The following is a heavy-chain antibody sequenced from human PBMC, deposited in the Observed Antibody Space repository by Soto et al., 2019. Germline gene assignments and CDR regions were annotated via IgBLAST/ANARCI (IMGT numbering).Heavy chain of an antibody. CDR3: AKLGCSSTSCYTDY. V-gene: IGHV3-23*01. J-gene: IGHJ4*02. CDR1: GFTFSSYA. D-gene: IGHD2-2*02. CDR2: ISGSGGST. Sequence: PGGSLRLSCAASGFTFSSYAMSWVRQAPGKGLEWVSAISGSGGSTYYADSVKGRFTISRDNSKNTLYLQMNSLRAEDTAVYYCAKLGCSSTSCYTDYWGQGTLVTVSS.